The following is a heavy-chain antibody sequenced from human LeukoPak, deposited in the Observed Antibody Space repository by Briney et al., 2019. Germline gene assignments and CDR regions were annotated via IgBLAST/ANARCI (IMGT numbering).Heavy chain of an antibody. CDR3: ARTQIFGVVIIPGNFDY. D-gene: IGHD3-3*01. V-gene: IGHV3-66*01. CDR2: IYSGGST. J-gene: IGHJ4*02. Sequence: GSLRLSCAASGFTVSSNYMSWVRQAPGKGLEWVSVIYSGGSTYYADSVKGRFTISRDNSKNTLYLQMNSLRAEDTAVYYCARTQIFGVVIIPGNFDYWGQGTLVTVSS. CDR1: GFTVSSNY.